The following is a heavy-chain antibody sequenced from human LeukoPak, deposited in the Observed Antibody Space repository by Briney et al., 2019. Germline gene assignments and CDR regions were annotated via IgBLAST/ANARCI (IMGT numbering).Heavy chain of an antibody. CDR1: GFTFSSYW. D-gene: IGHD3-9*01. CDR2: INSDGSST. Sequence: GGSLRLSCAASGFTFSSYWMHWVRQAPGKGLVWVSRINSDGSSTSYADSVKGRFTISRDNAKNTLYLQMNSLRAEDTAVYYCARDSVPLHYDILTGYYDYWGQGTLVTVSS. CDR3: ARDSVPLHYDILTGYYDY. J-gene: IGHJ4*02. V-gene: IGHV3-74*01.